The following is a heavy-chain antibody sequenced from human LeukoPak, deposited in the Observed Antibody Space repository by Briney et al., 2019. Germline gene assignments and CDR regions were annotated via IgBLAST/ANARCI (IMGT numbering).Heavy chain of an antibody. J-gene: IGHJ6*02. CDR3: ARGIRDLIPYYYYGMDV. Sequence: SGTLSLTCAVFGGSISSSYRWTWVRQPPGKGLELIGEIYHSGSTHYNPSLKSRVTLSIDKSKSQFSLELSSVTAADTAVYYCARGIRDLIPYYYYGMDVWGQGTTVTVSS. D-gene: IGHD2-21*01. CDR1: GGSISSSYR. CDR2: IYHSGST. V-gene: IGHV4-4*02.